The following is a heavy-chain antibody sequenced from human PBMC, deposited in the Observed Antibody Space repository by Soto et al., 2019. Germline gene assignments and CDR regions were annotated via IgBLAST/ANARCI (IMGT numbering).Heavy chain of an antibody. Sequence: VQLVESGGGLVKPGGSLRLSCAASGFTFSNAWMSWVRQAPGKGLEWVGRIKSKTDGGTTDYAAPVKGRFTISRDDSKNTLYLQMNSLKTEDTAVYYCTTDLGVDYYGSGSYTRFDPWGQGTLVTVSS. J-gene: IGHJ5*02. D-gene: IGHD3-10*01. CDR2: IKSKTDGGTT. CDR3: TTDLGVDYYGSGSYTRFDP. V-gene: IGHV3-15*01. CDR1: GFTFSNAW.